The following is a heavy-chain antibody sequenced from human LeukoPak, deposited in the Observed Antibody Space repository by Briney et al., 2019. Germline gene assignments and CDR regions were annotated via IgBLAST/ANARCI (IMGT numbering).Heavy chain of an antibody. CDR2: ISSNGNSA. J-gene: IGHJ4*02. D-gene: IGHD2-21*01. Sequence: GGSLRLSCATSGFTFSDYAMHWVRQAPGRGLEWVSYISSNGNSAYYSDSVKGRFTISRDSSRSTLYLQMNSLRAEDTAIYYCAKLWSRFYETGKYDSWGQGILVTVSS. V-gene: IGHV3-23*01. CDR3: AKLWSRFYETGKYDS. CDR1: GFTFSDYA.